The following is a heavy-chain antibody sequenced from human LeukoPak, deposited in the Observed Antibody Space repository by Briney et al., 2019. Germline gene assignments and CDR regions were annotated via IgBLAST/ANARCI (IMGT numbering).Heavy chain of an antibody. J-gene: IGHJ2*01. D-gene: IGHD6-6*01. V-gene: IGHV4-30-4*02. CDR1: GGSISSGDYY. Sequence: SETLSLTCTVSGGSISSGDYYWSWIRQPPGKGLEWIGYIYYSGSTYYNPSLKSRVTISVDTSKNQFSLKLSSVTAADTAVYYCARDRSVYSSSSPPLWYFDLWGRGTLVTVSS. CDR2: IYYSGST. CDR3: ARDRSVYSSSSPPLWYFDL.